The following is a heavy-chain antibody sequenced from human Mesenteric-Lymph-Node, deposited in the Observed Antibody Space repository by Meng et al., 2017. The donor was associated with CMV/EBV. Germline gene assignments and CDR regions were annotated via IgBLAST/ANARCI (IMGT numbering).Heavy chain of an antibody. J-gene: IGHJ4*02. CDR1: GGTFSSYA. Sequence: SLKVSCKASGGTFSSYAINWVRQAPGQGLEWMVGIIPISGTPKYAQKFQGRVRITTDESRSTAYMDLSSLRSEDTAVYYCARGPSVIVPAAPFDYWGQGTLVTVSS. D-gene: IGHD2-2*01. CDR3: ARGPSVIVPAAPFDY. V-gene: IGHV1-69*05. CDR2: IIPISGTP.